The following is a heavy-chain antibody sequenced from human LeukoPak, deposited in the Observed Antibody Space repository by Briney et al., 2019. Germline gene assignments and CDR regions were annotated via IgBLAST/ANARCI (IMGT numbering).Heavy chain of an antibody. CDR2: ISGSGGST. CDR1: GFTFSSCA. V-gene: IGHV3-23*01. CDR3: AKDSLLPSYYYDSSGYYLDAFDI. D-gene: IGHD3-22*01. Sequence: PGGSLRLSCAASGFTFSSCAMSWVRQAPGKGLEWVSAISGSGGSTYYADSVKGRFTISRDNSKNTLYLQMNSLRAEDTAVYYCAKDSLLPSYYYDSSGYYLDAFDIWGQGTMVTVSS. J-gene: IGHJ3*02.